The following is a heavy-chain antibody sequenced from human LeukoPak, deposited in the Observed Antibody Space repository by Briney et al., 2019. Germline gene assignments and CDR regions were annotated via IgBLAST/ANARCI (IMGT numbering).Heavy chain of an antibody. J-gene: IGHJ6*03. CDR3: ARFPGGAEYRHYYYMDV. CDR1: GGSISNYF. V-gene: IGHV4-59*01. CDR2: MYYSDST. D-gene: IGHD1-14*01. Sequence: SETLSLTCTVSGGSISNYFWSWIRQPPGTGLECIGFMYYSDSTNYNPSLKSRVSVSVDTSKNQFSLKLSSVTAADTAVYYCARFPGGAEYRHYYYMDVWGKGTTVTVSS.